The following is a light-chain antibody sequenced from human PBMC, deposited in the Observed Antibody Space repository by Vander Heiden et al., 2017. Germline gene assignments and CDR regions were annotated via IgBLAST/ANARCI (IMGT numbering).Light chain of an antibody. CDR2: GAS. J-gene: IGKJ4*01. Sequence: ELVLTQSPGTLSLSPGERATLSCRASQSVSSSYLAWYQQKPGQAPRLLIYGASSRATGIPDRFSGSGSGTDFTLTISRLEPEDFAVYYCQQDGSSPRTFGGGTKVDIK. CDR3: QQDGSSPRT. V-gene: IGKV3-20*01. CDR1: QSVSSSY.